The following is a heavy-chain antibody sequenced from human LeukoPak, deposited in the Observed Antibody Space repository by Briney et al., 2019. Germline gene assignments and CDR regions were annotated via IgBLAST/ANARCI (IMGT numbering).Heavy chain of an antibody. CDR1: GNYW. V-gene: IGHV3-74*01. CDR2: INSDGSWT. J-gene: IGHJ4*02. Sequence: GGSLRLSCAASGNYWMHWVRQAPGKGLVWVSHINSDGSWTSYADSVKGRFTISRDNSKNTLYLQMNSLRAEDTAVYYCAKDKAPLCSYFDYWGQGTLVTVSS. CDR3: AKDKAPLCSYFDY.